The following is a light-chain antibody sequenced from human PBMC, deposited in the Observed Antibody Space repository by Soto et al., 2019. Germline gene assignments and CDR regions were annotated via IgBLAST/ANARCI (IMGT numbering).Light chain of an antibody. V-gene: IGKV3-20*01. CDR1: QTVTSDY. CDR3: HQYVTSPIT. J-gene: IGKJ5*01. CDR2: GSA. Sequence: VSTQSPGTLSLSPGDSATLSFRASQTVTSDYLAWYQQRRGQAPRLLIYGSASRAAGIPDRFSGSGSGTDFTLTISSLEPEDFAVYYCHQYVTSPITFGQGTRLEI.